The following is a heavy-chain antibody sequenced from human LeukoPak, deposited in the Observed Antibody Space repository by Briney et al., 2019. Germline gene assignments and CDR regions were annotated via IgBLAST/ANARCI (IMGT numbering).Heavy chain of an antibody. CDR3: ARATRGAIDY. CDR2: IYHTGST. CDR1: GGSISSGGYS. V-gene: IGHV4-30-2*01. Sequence: SETLSLTCAVSGGSISSGGYSWNWIRQPPGKGLEWIGYIYHTGSTYYNPSLKSPVTISLDRSKNQFSLKLNSVTAADTAVYYCARATRGAIDYWGQGPLVIVSS. D-gene: IGHD3-16*01. J-gene: IGHJ4*02.